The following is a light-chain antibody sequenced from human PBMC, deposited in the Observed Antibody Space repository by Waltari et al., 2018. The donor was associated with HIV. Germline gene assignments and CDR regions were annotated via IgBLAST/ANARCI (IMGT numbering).Light chain of an antibody. CDR1: QKIFYSSKNQNY. J-gene: IGKJ1*01. Sequence: DIVMTQSPDSLALSLGERATIHYVPSQKIFYSSKNQNYLAWYQQKPGQTPKLLISWASTRDSGVPDRFSGSGSGTDFTLTISSLQSEDVAVYFCQQYYSNPPTFGQGTRVEIK. CDR3: QQYYSNPPT. V-gene: IGKV4-1*01. CDR2: WAS.